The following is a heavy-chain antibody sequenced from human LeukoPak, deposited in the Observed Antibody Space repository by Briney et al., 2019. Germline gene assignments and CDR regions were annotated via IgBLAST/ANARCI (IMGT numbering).Heavy chain of an antibody. V-gene: IGHV3-11*04. Sequence: GGSLRLSCAASGFTFSDYYMSWIRQAPGKGLEWVSYISSSGSTIYYADSVKGRFTISRDNAKNSLYLQMNSLRAEDTAVYYCARAQTYYYDSSGYLLYWGQGTLVTVSS. D-gene: IGHD3-22*01. CDR3: ARAQTYYYDSSGYLLY. J-gene: IGHJ4*02. CDR2: ISSSGSTI. CDR1: GFTFSDYY.